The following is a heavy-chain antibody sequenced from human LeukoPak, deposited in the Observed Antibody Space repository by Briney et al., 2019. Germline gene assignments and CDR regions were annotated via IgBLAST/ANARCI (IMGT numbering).Heavy chain of an antibody. J-gene: IGHJ4*02. V-gene: IGHV3-30*18. CDR3: AKHSNPESF. D-gene: IGHD3-3*01. Sequence: GGSLRLSCAASGFTFSSYGMHWVRQAPGKGLEWVAVISYDGSNKYYADSVKGRFTISRDNSKNTLYLQMNSLRAGDTAVYYCAKHSNPESFWGQGTLVTVSS. CDR1: GFTFSSYG. CDR2: ISYDGSNK.